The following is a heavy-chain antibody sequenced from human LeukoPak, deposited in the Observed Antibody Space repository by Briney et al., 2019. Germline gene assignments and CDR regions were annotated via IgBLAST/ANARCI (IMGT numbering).Heavy chain of an antibody. Sequence: ETLSLTCTVSGGSISTYYWSWIRQPPGKGLEWIGYFYYSGSTNYNPSLKSRVTMSVDTSKNQFSLKMSSVTAADTAVYYCARRGYGYDDYWGQGTLVTVSS. CDR3: ARRGYGYDDY. V-gene: IGHV4-59*01. CDR2: FYYSGST. CDR1: GGSISTYY. D-gene: IGHD5-18*01. J-gene: IGHJ4*02.